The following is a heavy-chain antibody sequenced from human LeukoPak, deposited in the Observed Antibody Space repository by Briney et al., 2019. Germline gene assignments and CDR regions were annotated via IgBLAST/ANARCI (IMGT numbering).Heavy chain of an antibody. CDR2: IYYSGST. CDR3: ARYYSDIGAFDI. V-gene: IGHV4-39*07. CDR1: GGSISSSSYY. D-gene: IGHD4-17*01. J-gene: IGHJ3*02. Sequence: SETLSLTCTVSGGSISSSSYYWGWIRQPPGKGLEWIGSIYYSGSTYYNPSLKSRVTISVDTSKNQFSLKLSSVTAADTAVYYCARYYSDIGAFDIWGQGTMVTVSS.